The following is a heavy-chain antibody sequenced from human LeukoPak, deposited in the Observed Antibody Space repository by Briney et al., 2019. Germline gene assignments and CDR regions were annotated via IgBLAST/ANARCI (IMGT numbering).Heavy chain of an antibody. D-gene: IGHD3-16*02. V-gene: IGHV1-2*02. CDR2: INPKSGGT. J-gene: IGHJ4*02. Sequence: GASVKVSCKASGYTFSDYYMLWVRQAPGQGLEGMGWINPKSGGTNYAQKFQGRVTMTRDTSISTAYMELRRLRSDDTAVYYCVRDGTLIDGYVWGSYRRPYYFDYWGQGTLVTVSS. CDR1: GYTFSDYY. CDR3: VRDGTLIDGYVWGSYRRPYYFDY.